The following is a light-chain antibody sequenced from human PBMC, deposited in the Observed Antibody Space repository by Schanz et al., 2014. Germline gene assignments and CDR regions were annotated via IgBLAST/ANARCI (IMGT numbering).Light chain of an antibody. CDR1: QSIGTW. J-gene: IGKJ4*01. V-gene: IGKV1-5*01. CDR2: DGS. CDR3: QQRDNWPLLT. Sequence: DVQMTQSPSTLSASVGDRVTITCRASQSIGTWLAWYQQKPGKVPKLLIYDGSTLESGVSSRFSGSGSGTEFTLTISSLQSEDFAVYYCQQRDNWPLLTIGGGTKVEIK.